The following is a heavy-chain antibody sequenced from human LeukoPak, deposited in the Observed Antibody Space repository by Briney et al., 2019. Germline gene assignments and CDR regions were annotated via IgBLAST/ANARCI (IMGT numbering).Heavy chain of an antibody. Sequence: ASVKVSCKASGYTFTSYYMHWVRQAPGQGLEWMGIINPSGGSTSYAQKFQGRVTMTRDTSTSTVHMELTSLRSEDTAVYYCARLRLLPGGSGYYLIDYWGQGTLVTVSS. CDR1: GYTFTSYY. V-gene: IGHV1-46*01. J-gene: IGHJ4*02. D-gene: IGHD3-22*01. CDR2: INPSGGST. CDR3: ARLRLLPGGSGYYLIDY.